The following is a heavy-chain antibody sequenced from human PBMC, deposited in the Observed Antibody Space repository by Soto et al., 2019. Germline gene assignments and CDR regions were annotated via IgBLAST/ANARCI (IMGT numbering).Heavy chain of an antibody. CDR1: GGSISRGDYY. D-gene: IGHD2-21*02. CDR2: IYYTGST. Sequence: QVQLQESGPGLVKPSQTLSLTCTVSGGSISRGDYYWSWIRQHPGKGLEWIGYIYYTGSTYYNPSLNSRVPISLDTSKNQLSLKLSSLTAADPAVYYCASDDVVVTGFDPWGQGTLVTVSS. J-gene: IGHJ5*02. CDR3: ASDDVVVTGFDP. V-gene: IGHV4-31*03.